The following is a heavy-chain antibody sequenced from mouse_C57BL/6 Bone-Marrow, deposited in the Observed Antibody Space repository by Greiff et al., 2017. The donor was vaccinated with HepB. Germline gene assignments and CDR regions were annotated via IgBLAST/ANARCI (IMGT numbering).Heavy chain of an antibody. J-gene: IGHJ4*01. Sequence: EVQLVESVAELVRPGASVKLSCTASGFNIKNTYMHWVKQRPEQGLEWIGRIDPANGNTKYAPKFQGKATITADTSSNTAYLQLSSLTSEDTAIYYCARIYYGSSFHYYAIDYWGQGTSVTVSS. CDR3: ARIYYGSSFHYYAIDY. D-gene: IGHD1-1*01. CDR1: GFNIKNTY. V-gene: IGHV14-3*01. CDR2: IDPANGNT.